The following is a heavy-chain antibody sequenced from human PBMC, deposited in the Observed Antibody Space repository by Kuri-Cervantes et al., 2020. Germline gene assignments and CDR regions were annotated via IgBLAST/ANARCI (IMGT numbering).Heavy chain of an antibody. CDR2: TYTSGST. CDR3: ALSTHIAAANFDY. D-gene: IGHD6-13*01. V-gene: IGHV4-4*07. CDR1: GGSISSYY. Sequence: SETLSLTCTVSGGSISSYYWSWIRQPAGKGLEWIGRTYTSGSTNYNPSLKSRVTISVDTSKNQFSLKLSSVTAADTAVYYCALSTHIAAANFDYWGQGTLVTVSS. J-gene: IGHJ4*02.